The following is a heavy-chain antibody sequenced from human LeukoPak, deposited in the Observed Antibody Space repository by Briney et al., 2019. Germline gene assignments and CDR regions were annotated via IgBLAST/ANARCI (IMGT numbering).Heavy chain of an antibody. CDR1: GFIFTDYW. V-gene: IGHV3-7*03. CDR2: TNKDGSEK. J-gene: IGHJ1*01. Sequence: GGSLRLSCEASGFIFTDYWMTWARQAPGKGLEWVANTNKDGSEKWNVDSVKGRFTISRDNAKNSLYLQMNSLKAGDTALYYCVRDGNDGLNDWEYWGQGALVTVSS. CDR3: VRDGNDGLNDWEY. D-gene: IGHD1-1*01.